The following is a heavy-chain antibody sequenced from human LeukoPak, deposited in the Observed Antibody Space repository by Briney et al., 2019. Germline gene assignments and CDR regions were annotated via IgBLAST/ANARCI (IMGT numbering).Heavy chain of an antibody. CDR1: GYIFTSYW. CDR3: ARYIAAREMNFDY. Sequence: GASLQISCQGSGYIFTSYWIGWVRQLPGKGLEWMGIIYPGDSDTRYSPSFQGQVTISADKSISTAYLQWSSLKASDTAMYYCARYIAAREMNFDYWGQGTPVTVSS. V-gene: IGHV5-51*01. CDR2: IYPGDSDT. D-gene: IGHD6-6*01. J-gene: IGHJ4*02.